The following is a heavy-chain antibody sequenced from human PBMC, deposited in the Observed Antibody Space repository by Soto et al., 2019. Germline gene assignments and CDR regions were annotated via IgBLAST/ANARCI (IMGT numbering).Heavy chain of an antibody. D-gene: IGHD2-15*01. V-gene: IGHV1-69*08. J-gene: IGHJ3*02. CDR2: IIPILGIA. CDR1: GGTFSSYT. Sequence: QVQLVQSGAEVKKPGSSVKVSCKASGGTFSSYTISWVRQAPGQGLEWMGRIIPILGIANYAQKFQGRVTITAYKYTTTAYMELSSLRSEDTAVYYCARELGANCSVGSCYSDAFDIWGQGTMVTVSS. CDR3: ARELGANCSVGSCYSDAFDI.